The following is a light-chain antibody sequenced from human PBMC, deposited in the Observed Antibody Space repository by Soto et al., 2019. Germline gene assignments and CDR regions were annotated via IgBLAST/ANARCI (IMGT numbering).Light chain of an antibody. Sequence: DIVLTQSPGTLSLSPGERATLSCRASQSVLNNYLAWFQQRPGQAPRLLIYGISHRPTGIPDRFSGSGAGTAFTLTISRLEPEDFAVYYCQQFGASPWTFGQGTKVEIK. CDR2: GIS. CDR3: QQFGASPWT. CDR1: QSVLNNY. V-gene: IGKV3-20*01. J-gene: IGKJ1*01.